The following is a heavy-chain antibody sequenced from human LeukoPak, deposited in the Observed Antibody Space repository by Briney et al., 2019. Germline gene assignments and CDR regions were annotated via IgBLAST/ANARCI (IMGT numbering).Heavy chain of an antibody. Sequence: SETLSLTCTVSGGSISSSSYYWGWIRQPPGKGLEWIGSIYYSGSTYYNPSLKSRVTISVDTSKNQFSLKLSSVTAADTAVYYCASDRRDGGRRSDYWGQGTLVTVSS. J-gene: IGHJ4*02. CDR3: ASDRRDGGRRSDY. D-gene: IGHD5-24*01. V-gene: IGHV4-39*07. CDR2: IYYSGST. CDR1: GGSISSSSYY.